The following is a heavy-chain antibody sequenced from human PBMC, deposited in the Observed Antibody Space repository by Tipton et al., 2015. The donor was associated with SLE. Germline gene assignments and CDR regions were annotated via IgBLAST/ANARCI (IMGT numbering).Heavy chain of an antibody. J-gene: IGHJ3*01. CDR2: ISYRGSA. V-gene: IGHV4-31*03. Sequence: LRLSCTVSFGSINSANHFWSWVRQLPGEGLEWIGFISYRGSAYYNPSLQSRVTISLDMSKNQFSLTMTSVTAADTALYFCARAKDWEDGFDVWGQGTMVTVSA. CDR3: ARAKDWEDGFDV. CDR1: FGSINSANHF. D-gene: IGHD3-9*01.